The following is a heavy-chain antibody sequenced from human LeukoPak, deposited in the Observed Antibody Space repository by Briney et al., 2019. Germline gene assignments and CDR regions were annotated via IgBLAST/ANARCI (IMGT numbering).Heavy chain of an antibody. CDR2: MNPNSGNT. CDR3: ARGPRAAAGVRHLNY. CDR1: GYTFTRYD. Sequence: GASVKVSCKASGYTFTRYDINWVRQSTGQELKGMGWMNPNSGNTGYAQKFQGRVTMTRNTSISTAYMELSSLRSEDTAVYYCARGPRAAAGVRHLNYWGQGTLVTVSS. V-gene: IGHV1-8*01. J-gene: IGHJ4*02. D-gene: IGHD6-13*01.